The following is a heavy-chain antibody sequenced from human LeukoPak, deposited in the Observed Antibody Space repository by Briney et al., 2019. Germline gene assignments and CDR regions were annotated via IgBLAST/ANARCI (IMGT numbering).Heavy chain of an antibody. J-gene: IGHJ4*02. D-gene: IGHD2-21*02. CDR1: GFTFSTSW. CDR3: AAWYCDGDCYSR. V-gene: IGHV3-7*01. Sequence: GGSLRLSCAASGFTFSTSWMNWVRQAPGKGLEWVANLNPDGGAERYVDSVKGRFTIPRDNAKNSLSLQMSSLRGEDTAVYYCAAWYCDGDCYSRWGQGTLVTVSS. CDR2: LNPDGGAE.